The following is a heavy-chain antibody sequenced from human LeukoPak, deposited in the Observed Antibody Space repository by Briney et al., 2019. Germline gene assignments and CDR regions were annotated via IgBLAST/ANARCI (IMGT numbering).Heavy chain of an antibody. D-gene: IGHD3-10*01. J-gene: IGHJ4*02. Sequence: PGGSLRLSCAASGFTFSSYEMNWVRQAPGKGMEWVSYISSSGSTIYYADSVKGRFTISRDNAKNSLYLQMNSLRAEDTAVYYCARGGSLYGSGRVPDYWGQGTLVTVSS. CDR2: ISSSGSTI. CDR3: ARGGSLYGSGRVPDY. V-gene: IGHV3-48*03. CDR1: GFTFSSYE.